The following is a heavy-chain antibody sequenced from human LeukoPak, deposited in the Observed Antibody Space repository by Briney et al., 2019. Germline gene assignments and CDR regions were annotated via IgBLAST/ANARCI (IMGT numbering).Heavy chain of an antibody. CDR1: GGSFSGYY. V-gene: IGHV4-34*01. CDR2: INHSGST. J-gene: IGHJ5*02. CDR3: ARRTITMIVVVITRNWFDP. Sequence: PSETLSLTCAVYGGSFSGYYWSWIRQPPWKGLEGVGEINHSGSTNYNPSLKSRVTISVDTSTNQFSLKLSSVTAADTAVYYSARRTITMIVVVITRNWFDPWGPGTLVTVSS. D-gene: IGHD3-22*01.